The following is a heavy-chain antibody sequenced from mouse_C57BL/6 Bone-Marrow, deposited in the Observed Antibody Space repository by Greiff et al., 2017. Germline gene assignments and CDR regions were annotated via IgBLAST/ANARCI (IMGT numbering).Heavy chain of an antibody. Sequence: VHLVESGPELVKPGASVKISCKASGYAFSSSWLNWVKQRPGKGLEWIGRIYPGDGDTNYNGKFKGKATLTADKSSSTAYMQLSSLTSEDSAVYFCAGYDYWFAYWGQGTLVTVSA. D-gene: IGHD2-12*01. CDR2: IYPGDGDT. V-gene: IGHV1-82*01. J-gene: IGHJ3*01. CDR3: AGYDYWFAY. CDR1: GYAFSSSW.